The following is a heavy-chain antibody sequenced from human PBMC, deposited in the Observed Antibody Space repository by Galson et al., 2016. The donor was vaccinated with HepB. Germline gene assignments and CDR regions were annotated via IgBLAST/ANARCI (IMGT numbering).Heavy chain of an antibody. CDR2: ISGSGTRT. Sequence: SLRLSCAASGLTFSDYAMTWVRQAPGRGLEWVSVISGSGTRTYSDDSVKGRFTISRENSKNTLSLQLNRLRAEDQAVSFCAKSSGYYYHWYFGLWGRGTLVTVSS. J-gene: IGHJ2*01. CDR1: GLTFSDYA. CDR3: AKSSGYYYHWYFGL. D-gene: IGHD3-22*01. V-gene: IGHV3-23*01.